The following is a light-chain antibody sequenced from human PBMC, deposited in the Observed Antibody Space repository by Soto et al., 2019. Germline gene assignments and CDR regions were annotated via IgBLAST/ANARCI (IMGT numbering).Light chain of an antibody. CDR1: QSISSGY. J-gene: IGKJ4*02. CDR3: QQYGGSPLVT. V-gene: IGKV3-20*01. CDR2: GAS. Sequence: ETVLTQSPGTLSLSPGERATLSCRASQSISSGYLAWYQQRPGQAPRLLISGASNRATGIPDRFSGSGCGTEFTLTVSRLEPEDFAVYYCQQYGGSPLVTFGGGTKVEIK.